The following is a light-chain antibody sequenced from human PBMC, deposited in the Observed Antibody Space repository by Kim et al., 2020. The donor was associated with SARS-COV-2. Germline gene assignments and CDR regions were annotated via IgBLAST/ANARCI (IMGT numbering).Light chain of an antibody. CDR2: GAS. CDR1: ESVATH. Sequence: SLSPGASAALYCWASESVATHLAWYQQKPGQAPSLVVSGASVRAPGIPDRFRGSGSGTGFSLTITRVEPEDFAVYFCQHYASSQYTFGPGTKLEI. V-gene: IGKV3-20*01. CDR3: QHYASSQYT. J-gene: IGKJ2*01.